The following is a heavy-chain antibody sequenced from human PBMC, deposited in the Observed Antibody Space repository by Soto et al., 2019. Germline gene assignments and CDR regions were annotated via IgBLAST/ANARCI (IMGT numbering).Heavy chain of an antibody. CDR2: TRNKANSYTT. J-gene: IGHJ5*02. CDR3: SRDLGS. CDR1: GFTFSDHH. Sequence: EVQLVKSGGGLVQPGGSLRLSCAASGFTFSDHHMDWVRQAPGKGLEWVGRTRNKANSYTTEYAASVKGRFTISRDDSKNSLYLQMNSLKTEDTAVYYCSRDLGSWGQGTLVTVSS. V-gene: IGHV3-72*01.